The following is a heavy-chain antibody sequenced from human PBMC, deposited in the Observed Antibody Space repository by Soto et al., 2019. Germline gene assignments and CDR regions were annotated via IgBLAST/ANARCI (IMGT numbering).Heavy chain of an antibody. Sequence: GGSLRLSCAASGFSFSNFAVNWVRQAPGKGLEWVSTISGSGGTTYYADSVKGRFTISRDNSKDTLYLQMNSLRAEDTAVYYCAKIGPSVGATGPYYCLDDRGPGTPVTVSS. V-gene: IGHV3-23*01. CDR1: GFSFSNFA. D-gene: IGHD1-26*01. CDR2: ISGSGGTT. CDR3: AKIGPSVGATGPYYCLDD. J-gene: IGHJ4*01.